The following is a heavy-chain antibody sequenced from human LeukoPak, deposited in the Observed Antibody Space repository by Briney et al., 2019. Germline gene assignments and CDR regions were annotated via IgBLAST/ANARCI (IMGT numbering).Heavy chain of an antibody. CDR2: ISGSGGST. V-gene: IGHV3-23*01. CDR3: VGAMYSCSSYSTGKSVFDY. Sequence: GGSLRLSCAASGFTFSRYAMSWVRQAPGKGLEWVAAISGSGGSTYYADSVKGRFTISRDNAKNTLYLQMNRLRAEDTAIYSCVGAMYSCSSYSTGKSVFDYWGQETLVTVSS. D-gene: IGHD6-13*01. J-gene: IGHJ4*02. CDR1: GFTFSRYA.